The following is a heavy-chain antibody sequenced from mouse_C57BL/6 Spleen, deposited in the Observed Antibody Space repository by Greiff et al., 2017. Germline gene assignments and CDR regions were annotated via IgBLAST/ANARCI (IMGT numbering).Heavy chain of an antibody. J-gene: IGHJ2*01. CDR1: GYTFTSYW. V-gene: IGHV1-53*01. D-gene: IGHD1-1*01. Sequence: QVQLQQLGTELVKPGASVKLSCKASGYTFTSYWMHGVKQRPGQGLEWIGNINPSNGGTNYNEKFKSKATLTVDKSSSTAYVQLSSLTSEDSAVYYCARYSDYYGSSDGYWGQGTTLTVSS. CDR3: ARYSDYYGSSDGY. CDR2: INPSNGGT.